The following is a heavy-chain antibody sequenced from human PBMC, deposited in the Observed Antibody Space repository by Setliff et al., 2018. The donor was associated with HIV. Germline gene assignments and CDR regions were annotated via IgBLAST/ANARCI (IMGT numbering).Heavy chain of an antibody. CDR2: IIPMFNIA. D-gene: IGHD3-9*01. J-gene: IGHJ5*02. CDR1: GGTFNSYT. V-gene: IGHV1-69*10. Sequence: GASVKVSCKASGGTFNSYTVSWVRQAPGQGLEWMGGIIPMFNIAKNFQDRLTLTTDTSTGTAYMTLTSLTSNDTAVFYCGKDHGILTGDYTDLWGQGTLVTVSS. CDR3: GKDHGILTGDYTDL.